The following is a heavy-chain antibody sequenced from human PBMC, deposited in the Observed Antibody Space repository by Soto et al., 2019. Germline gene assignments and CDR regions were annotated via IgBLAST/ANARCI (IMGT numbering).Heavy chain of an antibody. D-gene: IGHD3-3*01. CDR1: GGSFSGYY. J-gene: IGHJ5*02. CDR2: INHSGST. Sequence: SETLSLTCAVYGGSFSGYYWSWIRQPPGKGLEWIGEINHSGSTNYNPSLKSRVTISVDTSKYQFSLKLSSVTAADTAVYYCARYGFWSGYHWFDPWGQGTLVTVSS. V-gene: IGHV4-34*01. CDR3: ARYGFWSGYHWFDP.